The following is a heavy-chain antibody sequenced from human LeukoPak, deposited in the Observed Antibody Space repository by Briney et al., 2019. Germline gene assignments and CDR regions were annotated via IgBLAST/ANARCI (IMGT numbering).Heavy chain of an antibody. J-gene: IGHJ3*02. V-gene: IGHV4-38-2*02. Sequence: SETLSLTCTVSGYSIGSGYYWAWTRQPPGKGLEWIGCVYHSGTYYKSSLTSRVTISVDMSKNQFSLKLSSVTAADTAVYYCARRGMTTVTTRAFDIWGQGTMVTVSS. D-gene: IGHD4-17*01. CDR2: VYHSGT. CDR3: ARRGMTTVTTRAFDI. CDR1: GYSIGSGYY.